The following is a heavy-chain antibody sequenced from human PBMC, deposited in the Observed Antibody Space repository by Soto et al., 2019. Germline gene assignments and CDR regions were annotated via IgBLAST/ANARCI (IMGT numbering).Heavy chain of an antibody. J-gene: IGHJ6*01. CDR1: GGTFSSYA. V-gene: IGHV1-69*13. D-gene: IGHD6-19*01. Sequence: SLKVSCKASGGTFSSYAISWVRQAPGQGLEWMGGIIPIFGTANYAQKFQGRVTITADESTSTAYMELSSLRSEDTAVYYCARSSSGDYYGMDVWGRGTRVTVSS. CDR2: IIPIFGTA. CDR3: ARSSSGDYYGMDV.